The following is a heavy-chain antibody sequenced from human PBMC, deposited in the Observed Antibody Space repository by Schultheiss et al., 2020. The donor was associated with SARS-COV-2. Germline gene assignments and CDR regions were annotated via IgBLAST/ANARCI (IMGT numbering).Heavy chain of an antibody. V-gene: IGHV1-3*02. CDR1: GYTFTSYA. CDR3: ARARFDGYSSSWYVDY. J-gene: IGHJ4*02. D-gene: IGHD6-13*01. CDR2: SNAGNGNT. Sequence: ASVKVSCKASGYTFTSYAMHWVRQAPGQRLEWMGWSNAGNGNTKYSQEFQGRVTITRDTSASTAYMELSSLRSEDMAVYYCARARFDGYSSSWYVDYWGQGTLVTVSS.